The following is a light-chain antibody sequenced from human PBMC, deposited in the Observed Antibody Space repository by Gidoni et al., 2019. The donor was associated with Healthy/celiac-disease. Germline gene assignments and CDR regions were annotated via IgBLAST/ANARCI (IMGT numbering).Light chain of an antibody. Sequence: DIQMTQSPSSLSASVGDRVTITCRASQSISSYLNWYKQKPGKAPKLLIYDASSLESGVPSRFSGSGSGTDFTLTISSLQPEDFATYYCQQSYSTPRTFGQGTKVEIK. V-gene: IGKV1-39*01. CDR2: DAS. CDR1: QSISSY. CDR3: QQSYSTPRT. J-gene: IGKJ1*01.